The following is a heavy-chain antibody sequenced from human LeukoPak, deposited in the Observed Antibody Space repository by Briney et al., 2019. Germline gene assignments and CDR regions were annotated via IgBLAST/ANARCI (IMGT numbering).Heavy chain of an antibody. D-gene: IGHD5-24*01. J-gene: IGHJ4*02. CDR1: GFTFSSYW. Sequence: PGGSLRLSCAASGFTFSSYWMSWVRQAPGKGRECVANIKQDGSEKYYVDSVKGRFTISRDNAKNSLYLQMNSLRAEDTAVYYCARVGEMATIGGVDYWGQGTLVTVSS. CDR2: IKQDGSEK. CDR3: ARVGEMATIGGVDY. V-gene: IGHV3-7*04.